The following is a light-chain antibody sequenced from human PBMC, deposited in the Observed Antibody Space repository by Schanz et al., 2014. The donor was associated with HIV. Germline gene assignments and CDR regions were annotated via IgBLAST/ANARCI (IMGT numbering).Light chain of an antibody. CDR3: QSFDSSLSGSNVV. J-gene: IGLJ2*01. CDR2: GNS. V-gene: IGLV1-40*01. CDR1: SSNIGAGFD. Sequence: QAVVTQPPSVSGAPGQTVTISCTGSSSNIGAGFDLHWYQHLPGTAPKLLIYGNSNRPSGVPDRFSGSKSGTSASLAITGLQAEDEADYYCQSFDSSLSGSNVVFGGGTQLTVL.